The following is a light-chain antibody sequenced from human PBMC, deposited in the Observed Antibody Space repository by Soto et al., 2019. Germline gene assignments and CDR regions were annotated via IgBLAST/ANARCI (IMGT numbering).Light chain of an antibody. V-gene: IGKV3-15*01. CDR1: QSVSSN. J-gene: IGKJ4*01. CDR2: GAS. CDR3: QQYKNWPPLT. Sequence: EIVMTQSPATLSVSPGETATLSCRASQSVSSNLAWYQQKPGQAPSLLIYGASTRATDIPPRFSGSGSGPEFTLTITSLQSEDFAVYYCQQYKNWPPLTFGGGTRWIS.